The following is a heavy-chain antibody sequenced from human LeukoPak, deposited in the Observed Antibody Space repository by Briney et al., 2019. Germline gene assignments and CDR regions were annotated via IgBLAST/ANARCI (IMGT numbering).Heavy chain of an antibody. Sequence: GASVKVSCKASGGTFSSYAISWVRQAPGQGLEWMGGIIPIFGTANYAQKFQGRVTITADESTSTAYMELSSLRSEDTAVYYCAILNRIAVAEYYFDYWGQGTLVTVSS. D-gene: IGHD6-19*01. CDR3: AILNRIAVAEYYFDY. CDR2: IIPIFGTA. J-gene: IGHJ4*02. CDR1: GGTFSSYA. V-gene: IGHV1-69*13.